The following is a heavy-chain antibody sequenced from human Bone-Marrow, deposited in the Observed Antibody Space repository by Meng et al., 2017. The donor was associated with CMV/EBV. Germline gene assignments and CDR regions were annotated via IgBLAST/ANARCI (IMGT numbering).Heavy chain of an antibody. Sequence: SETLSLNSTVPGGSISSYYWSWIRQPPGKGLEWVGYIYYSGSTNYNPSLKSRVTIAVDTSKNQFSLKLSSVTAADTAVYYCARGGVVVVAAPTPDVWGQGTTVTVSS. CDR1: GGSISSYY. CDR3: ARGGVVVVAAPTPDV. J-gene: IGHJ6*02. CDR2: IYYSGST. V-gene: IGHV4-59*01. D-gene: IGHD2-15*01.